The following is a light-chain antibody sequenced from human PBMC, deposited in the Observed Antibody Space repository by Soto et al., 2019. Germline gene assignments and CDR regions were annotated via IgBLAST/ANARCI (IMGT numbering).Light chain of an antibody. CDR1: QSVLYSSNNKNY. V-gene: IGKV4-1*01. Sequence: DIVMTQSPDSLAVSLGERATINCKSSQSVLYSSNNKNYLAWYQQKPGKAPNLLIYDTSVLETGVPSRFSGSGSGTDFTFTISSLQPEDIATYYCQQYDNLPITFGQGTRLEIK. J-gene: IGKJ5*01. CDR3: QQYDNLPIT. CDR2: DTS.